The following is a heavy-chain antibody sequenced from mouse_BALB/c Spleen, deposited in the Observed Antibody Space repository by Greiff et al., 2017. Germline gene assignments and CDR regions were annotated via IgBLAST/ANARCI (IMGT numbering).Heavy chain of an antibody. Sequence: EVMLVESGPSLVKPSQTLSLTCSVTGDSITSGYWNWIRKFPGNKLEYMGYISYSGSTYYNPSLKSRISITRDTSKNQYYLQLNSVTTEDTATYYCARYPDGYYVWYFDYWGQGTTLTVSS. CDR2: ISYSGST. J-gene: IGHJ2*01. D-gene: IGHD2-3*01. CDR3: ARYPDGYYVWYFDY. CDR1: GDSITSGY. V-gene: IGHV3-8*02.